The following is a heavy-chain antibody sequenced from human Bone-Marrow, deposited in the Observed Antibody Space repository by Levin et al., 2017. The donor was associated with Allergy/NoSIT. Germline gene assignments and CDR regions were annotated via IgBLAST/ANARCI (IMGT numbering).Heavy chain of an antibody. J-gene: IGHJ4*02. CDR1: GFSFSSYY. D-gene: IGHD3-10*01. CDR2: ISYDGSNK. CDR3: AKGDWGSGNYGLDY. V-gene: IGHV3-30*18. Sequence: GESLKISCEASGFSFSSYYMHWVRQAPGKGLEWVAVISYDGSNKHYADSVKGRFTISRDNSKNTLSLQMNSLRVDDTAMYYCAKGDWGSGNYGLDYWGQGTLVTVSS.